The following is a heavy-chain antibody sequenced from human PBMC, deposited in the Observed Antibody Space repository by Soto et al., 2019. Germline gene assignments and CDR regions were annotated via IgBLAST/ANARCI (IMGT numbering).Heavy chain of an antibody. CDR1: GGSISSSSYY. CDR2: IYYSGST. D-gene: IGHD2-15*01. V-gene: IGHV4-61*05. CDR3: ASGGYCSGGSCYSSFDY. J-gene: IGHJ4*02. Sequence: SETLSLTCTVSGGSISSSSYYWGWIRQPPGKGLEWIGYIYYSGSTNYNPSLKSRVTISVDTSKNQFSLKLSSVTAADTAVYYCASGGYCSGGSCYSSFDYWGQGTLVTVSS.